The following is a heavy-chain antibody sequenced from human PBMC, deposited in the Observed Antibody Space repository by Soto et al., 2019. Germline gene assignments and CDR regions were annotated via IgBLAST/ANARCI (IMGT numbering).Heavy chain of an antibody. CDR1: GYTFTSYG. J-gene: IGHJ6*02. CDR2: ISAYNGNT. V-gene: IGHV1-18*01. D-gene: IGHD3-3*01. CDR3: ARVLNTISQRTSGYYYYGMDV. Sequence: GASVKVSCKASGYTFTSYGIIWVRQAPGQGLEWMGWISAYNGNTNYAQKLQGRVTMTTDTSTSTVYMELSSLRSEDTAVYYCARVLNTISQRTSGYYYYGMDVWGQGTTVTVSS.